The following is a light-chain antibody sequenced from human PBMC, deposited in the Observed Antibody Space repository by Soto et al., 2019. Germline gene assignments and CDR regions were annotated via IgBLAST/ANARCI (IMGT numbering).Light chain of an antibody. CDR1: QRASRY. CDR2: AQS. CDR3: QQRSKWPTWT. J-gene: IGKJ1*01. V-gene: IGKV3-11*01. Sequence: LVFRQSPATPSLSPGERAGLFCRASQRASRYLAGYQHQPVQAPRLFIXAQSNRATGIPARFIGSGSGKDFTLTISSLEPEHFPVYYCQQRSKWPTWTFGQGTKVDI.